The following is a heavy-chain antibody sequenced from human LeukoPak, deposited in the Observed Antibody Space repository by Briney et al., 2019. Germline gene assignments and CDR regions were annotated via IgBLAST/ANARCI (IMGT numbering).Heavy chain of an antibody. Sequence: SETLSLTCAVYGGSFSGYHWSWIRQPPGKGLEWIGESKHSGGTNYNPSLKSRVTISVDTSKKQFSLTLTSVTAADTAVYYCARGQWEVRGIIITQLDYWGQGSLVTASS. J-gene: IGHJ4*02. CDR2: SKHSGGT. D-gene: IGHD3-10*01. V-gene: IGHV4-34*01. CDR1: GGSFSGYH. CDR3: ARGQWEVRGIIITQLDY.